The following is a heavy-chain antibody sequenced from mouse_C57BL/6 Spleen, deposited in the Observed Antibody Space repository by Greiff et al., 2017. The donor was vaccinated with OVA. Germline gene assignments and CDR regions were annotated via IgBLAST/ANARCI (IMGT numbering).Heavy chain of an antibody. V-gene: IGHV1-20*01. J-gene: IGHJ1*03. CDR3: ARYYSKDWYFDV. D-gene: IGHD2-5*01. CDR2: INPYNGDT. Sequence: EVQLQQSGPELVKPGDSVKISCKASGYSFTGYFMNWVMQSHGKSLEWIGRINPYNGDTFYNQKFKGKATLTVDKSSSTAHMELRSLTSEDSAVYDSARYYSKDWYFDVWGTGTTVTVSS. CDR1: GYSFTGYF.